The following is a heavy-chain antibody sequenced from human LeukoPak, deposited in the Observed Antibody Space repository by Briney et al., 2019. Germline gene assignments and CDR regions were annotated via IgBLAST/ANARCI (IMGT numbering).Heavy chain of an antibody. Sequence: GRSLRLSCAASGLSFSNCAMHWVRQAPGEGLEWVAVVSHDAKNKFYADSVKGRFTISRDNSKNTVDLQMNSLRAEDTAVYYCATLQNYWGRGTLVTVSS. CDR3: ATLQNY. V-gene: IGHV3-30*04. D-gene: IGHD4-11*01. CDR2: VSHDAKNK. CDR1: GLSFSNCA. J-gene: IGHJ4*02.